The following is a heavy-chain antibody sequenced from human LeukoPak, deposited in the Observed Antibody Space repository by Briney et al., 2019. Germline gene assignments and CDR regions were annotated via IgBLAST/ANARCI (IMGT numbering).Heavy chain of an antibody. J-gene: IGHJ6*03. CDR3: ARDPLRYYDFWSGYSPYYYYYMDV. Sequence: ASVKVSCKTSGYMFTTYYPHWVRQAPGQGLEWMGWINPHSGGTNYAQKFQGRVTMTRDTSISTAYMELSRLRSDDTAVYYCARDPLRYYDFWSGYSPYYYYYMDVWGKGTTVTVSS. D-gene: IGHD3-3*01. CDR2: INPHSGGT. V-gene: IGHV1-2*02. CDR1: GYMFTTYY.